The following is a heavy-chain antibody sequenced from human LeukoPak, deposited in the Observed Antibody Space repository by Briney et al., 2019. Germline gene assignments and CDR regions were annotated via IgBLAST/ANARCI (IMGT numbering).Heavy chain of an antibody. D-gene: IGHD2-15*01. CDR1: GFTFSGYS. V-gene: IGHV3-21*01. J-gene: IGHJ4*02. CDR3: ARDCSGGSCYFFPTFDY. CDR2: ISSSSSYI. Sequence: PGGSLRLSCAASGFTFSGYSMNWVRQAPGKGLEWVSSISSSSSYIYYADSVKGRFTISRDNAKNSLYLQMNSLRAEDTAVYYCARDCSGGSCYFFPTFDYWGQGTLVTVSS.